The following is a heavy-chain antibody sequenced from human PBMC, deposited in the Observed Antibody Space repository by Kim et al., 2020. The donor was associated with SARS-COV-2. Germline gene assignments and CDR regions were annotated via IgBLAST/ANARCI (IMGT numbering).Heavy chain of an antibody. J-gene: IGHJ4*02. Sequence: ASVKVSCKASGYEFTSHGISWVRQAPGRGLEWVGWTSTDNGNINYAQSLQGRVAMTTDTSTSTAYMELRDLTSDDAAIYFCARPHCSTSSCFVALDMKYYFDAWGQGTLVTVSS. CDR3: ARPHCSTSSCFVALDMKYYFDA. D-gene: IGHD2-2*01. V-gene: IGHV1-18*04. CDR2: TSTDNGNI. CDR1: GYEFTSHG.